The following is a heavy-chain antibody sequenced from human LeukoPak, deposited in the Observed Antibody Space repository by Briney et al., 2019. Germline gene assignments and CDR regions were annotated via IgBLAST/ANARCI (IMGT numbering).Heavy chain of an antibody. V-gene: IGHV3-30*18. D-gene: IGHD3-10*01. CDR2: ISNDGDSE. CDR1: GFTFSLYG. Sequence: GGSLRLSCAASGFTFSLYGMHWVRQAPGKGLEWVALISNDGDSEYYTDSVKGRFTISRDNAKKTLYLQMNSLRGEDTAVYYCAKDGRGRTFFGDIEYWGQGTLVAVSS. CDR3: AKDGRGRTFFGDIEY. J-gene: IGHJ4*02.